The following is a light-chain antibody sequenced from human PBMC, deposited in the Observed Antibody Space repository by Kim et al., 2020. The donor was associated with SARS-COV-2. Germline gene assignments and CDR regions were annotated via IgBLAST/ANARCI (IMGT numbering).Light chain of an antibody. Sequence: SPGERATLSCRASQSVSSNYLAWYQQKPGQAPRLLIYGASSRPTGIPDRFSGSGSETDFTLTISRLEPEDFAVYYCQQYGSSRWTFGQGTKVEIK. J-gene: IGKJ1*01. V-gene: IGKV3-20*01. CDR1: QSVSSNY. CDR2: GAS. CDR3: QQYGSSRWT.